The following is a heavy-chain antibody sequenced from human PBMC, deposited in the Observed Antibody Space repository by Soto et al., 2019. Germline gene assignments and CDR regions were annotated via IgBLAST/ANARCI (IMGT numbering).Heavy chain of an antibody. Sequence: SVKVSCKASGGTFSSYTISWVRQAPGQGLEWMGRIIPILGIANYAQKFQGRVTITADKSTSTAYMELSSLRSEDTAVYYCARESPDLHYYDSSGYFFQHWGQGTLVTVSS. CDR3: ARESPDLHYYDSSGYFFQH. CDR1: GGTFSSYT. D-gene: IGHD3-22*01. V-gene: IGHV1-69*04. CDR2: IIPILGIA. J-gene: IGHJ1*01.